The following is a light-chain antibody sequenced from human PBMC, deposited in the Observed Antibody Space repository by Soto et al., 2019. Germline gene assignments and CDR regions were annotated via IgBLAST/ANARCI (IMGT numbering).Light chain of an antibody. CDR2: DAS. V-gene: IGKV3-20*01. J-gene: IGKJ5*01. CDR3: QQYGNSPIT. Sequence: EIVLTQSPGTLSLSPGERATLSCRASQNVDSNYLAWYQQKPGQAPRLLIYDASNRATGVPARFSGSRSGTDFTLTISRLEPEDFAVYYCQQYGNSPITFGQGTRLEI. CDR1: QNVDSNY.